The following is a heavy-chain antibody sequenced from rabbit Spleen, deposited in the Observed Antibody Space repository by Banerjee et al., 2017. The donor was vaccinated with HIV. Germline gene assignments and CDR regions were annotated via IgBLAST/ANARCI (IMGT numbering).Heavy chain of an antibody. CDR2: IYTVGGDT. V-gene: IGHV1S43*01. D-gene: IGHD2-1*01. CDR1: GIDFTSYYF. CDR3: ARDLGYDDYSEKGYFNL. Sequence: QQQLVESGGGLVKPGGTLTLTCKASGIDFTSYYFICWVRQAPGKGLEWIACIYTVGGDTYYASWAKGRFTITRSTSHNTVTLQLTSLTAADTATYFCARDLGYDDYSEKGYFNLWGQGTLVTVS. J-gene: IGHJ4*01.